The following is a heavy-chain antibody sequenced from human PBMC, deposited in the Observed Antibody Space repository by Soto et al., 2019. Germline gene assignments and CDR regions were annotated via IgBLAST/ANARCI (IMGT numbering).Heavy chain of an antibody. Sequence: PSETLSLTCTVSGGSISSGGYYWSWIRQHPGKGLEWIGYIYYSGSTYYNPSLKSRVTISVDTSKNQFSLKLSPVTAADTAVYYCARDGTKLELRDYYYGMDVWGQGTTVTVSS. CDR2: IYYSGST. CDR1: GGSISSGGYY. D-gene: IGHD1-7*01. J-gene: IGHJ6*02. CDR3: ARDGTKLELRDYYYGMDV. V-gene: IGHV4-31*03.